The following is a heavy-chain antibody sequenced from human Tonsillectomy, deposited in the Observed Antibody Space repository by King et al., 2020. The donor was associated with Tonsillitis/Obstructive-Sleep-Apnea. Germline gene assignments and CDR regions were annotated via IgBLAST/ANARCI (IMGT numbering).Heavy chain of an antibody. J-gene: IGHJ3*02. D-gene: IGHD3-10*01. CDR2: IKSKIAGGTT. CDR1: GFTFSNAW. V-gene: IGHV3-15*01. CDR3: TTDPGITMVRGVIPDAFDI. Sequence: EVQLVESGGDLVEPGGSLRLSCAASGFTFSNAWMSWVRQAPGKGLEWVGRIKSKIAGGTTDYAAPVKGRLNSSRDDSKNTLYLQMNSLKTEDTAVYYCTTDPGITMVRGVIPDAFDIWGQGTTVTVSS.